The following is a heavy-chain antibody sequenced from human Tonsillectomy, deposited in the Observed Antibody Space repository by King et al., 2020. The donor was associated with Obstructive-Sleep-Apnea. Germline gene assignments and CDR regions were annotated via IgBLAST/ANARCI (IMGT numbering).Heavy chain of an antibody. D-gene: IGHD6-13*01. CDR2: ISGIGGSS. Sequence: VQLVESGGGLVQPGGSLRLSCSASGLTFSGYAMSWVRQAPGKGLEWVSGISGIGGSSYYADSVKGRFTISRDNSKNTLYLQMNSLRAEDTAVYYCAQVFGFHPSSWYVYFDLWGRGTLVTVSS. CDR1: GLTFSGYA. J-gene: IGHJ2*01. V-gene: IGHV3-23*04. CDR3: AQVFGFHPSSWYVYFDL.